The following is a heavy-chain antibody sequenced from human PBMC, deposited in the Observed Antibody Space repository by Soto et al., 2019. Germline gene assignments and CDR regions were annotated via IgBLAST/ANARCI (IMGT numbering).Heavy chain of an antibody. CDR3: ARHVNTDEHCSGGSCYTPDY. D-gene: IGHD2-15*01. CDR1: GGSFSGYY. V-gene: IGHV4-34*01. J-gene: IGHJ4*02. CDR2: INHSGST. Sequence: SETLSLTCAVYGGSFSGYYLSWIRQPPGKGLEWIVGINHSGSTYYNPSLKSRVTISVDTSKNQFSLKLSSATAADTAVYYCARHVNTDEHCSGGSCYTPDYWGQGTLVTVSS.